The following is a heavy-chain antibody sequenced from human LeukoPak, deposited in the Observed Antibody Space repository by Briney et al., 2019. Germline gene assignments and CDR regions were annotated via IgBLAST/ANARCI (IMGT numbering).Heavy chain of an antibody. D-gene: IGHD1-1*01. J-gene: IGHJ6*02. Sequence: GGSLRLSCAASGFTFSSYSMNWVRQAPGKGLEWVSSISSSSSYIYYADSVKGRFTISRDNAKNSLYLQMNSLRAEDTAVYYCARATSLGTGYGMDVWGQGTTVTVSS. V-gene: IGHV3-21*01. CDR1: GFTFSSYS. CDR2: ISSSSSYI. CDR3: ARATSLGTGYGMDV.